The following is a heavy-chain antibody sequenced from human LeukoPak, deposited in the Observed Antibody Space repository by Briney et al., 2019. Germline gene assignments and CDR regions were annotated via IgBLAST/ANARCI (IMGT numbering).Heavy chain of an antibody. CDR3: ARDSLGGARITMVRGVIIQGFDY. D-gene: IGHD3-10*01. CDR1: GFTFSSYS. J-gene: IGHJ4*02. CDR2: ISSSSSYI. Sequence: GGSLRLSCAASGFTFSSYSMNWVRQAPGKRLEWVSSISSSSSYIYYADSVKGRFTISRDNAKNSLYLQMNSLRAEDTAVYYCARDSLGGARITMVRGVIIQGFDYWGQGTLVTVSS. V-gene: IGHV3-21*01.